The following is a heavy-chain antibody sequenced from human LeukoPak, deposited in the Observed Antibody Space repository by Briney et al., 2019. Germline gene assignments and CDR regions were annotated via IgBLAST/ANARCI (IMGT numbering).Heavy chain of an antibody. CDR2: INHRGST. D-gene: IGHD3-10*01. V-gene: IGHV4-34*01. J-gene: IGHJ3*02. CDR3: ARRPKEIWFLSPGGRAAAFDI. Sequence: SETLSLTCAVYGGSFSGYYWSWIRQPPGKGLEWIGEINHRGSTNYNPSLKSRVTISVDTSKNQFSLKLSSVTAADTAVYYCARRPKEIWFLSPGGRAAAFDIWGQGTMVTVSS. CDR1: GGSFSGYY.